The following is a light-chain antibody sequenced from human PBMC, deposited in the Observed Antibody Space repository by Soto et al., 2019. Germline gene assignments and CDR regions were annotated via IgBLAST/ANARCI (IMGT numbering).Light chain of an antibody. J-gene: IGLJ1*01. CDR1: SSDVGGYNY. CDR3: CSYAGSYTEV. CDR2: DVS. Sequence: QSALTQPRTVSGSPGQSGTISCTGTSSDVGGYNYVSWFQQLPGKAPKLMIYDVSKRPSGVPDRFSGSKSGNTASLTISGLQAEDEADYYCCSYAGSYTEVFGTGTKVTVL. V-gene: IGLV2-11*01.